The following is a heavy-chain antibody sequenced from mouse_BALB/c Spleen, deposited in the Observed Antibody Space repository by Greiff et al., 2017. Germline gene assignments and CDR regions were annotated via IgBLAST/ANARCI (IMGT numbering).Heavy chain of an antibody. CDR3: ARFGLAPYFDY. J-gene: IGHJ2*01. CDR1: GYSITSDYA. D-gene: IGHD6-1*01. Sequence: DVQLQESGPGLVKPSQSLSLTCTVTGYSITSDYAWNWIRQFPGNKLEWMGYISYSGSTSYNPSLKSRISITRDTSKNQFFLQLNSVTTEDTATYYCARFGLAPYFDYWGQGTTLTVSS. CDR2: ISYSGST. V-gene: IGHV3-2*02.